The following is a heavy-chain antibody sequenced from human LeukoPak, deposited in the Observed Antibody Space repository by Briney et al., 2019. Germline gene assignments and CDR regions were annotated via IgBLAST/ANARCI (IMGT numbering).Heavy chain of an antibody. Sequence: GGSLRLSCAASGLTFDDYTMHWVRQAPGKGLEWVSLISWDGGSTYYADSVKGRFTISRDNSKNSLYLQMNSLRTEDTALYYCAKDMITFGGVIVSFGFDYWGQGTLVTVSS. J-gene: IGHJ4*02. V-gene: IGHV3-43*01. D-gene: IGHD3-16*02. CDR3: AKDMITFGGVIVSFGFDY. CDR1: GLTFDDYT. CDR2: ISWDGGST.